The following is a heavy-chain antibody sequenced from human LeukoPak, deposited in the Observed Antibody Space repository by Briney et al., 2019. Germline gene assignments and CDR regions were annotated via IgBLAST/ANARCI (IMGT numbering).Heavy chain of an antibody. CDR2: INSDGSST. CDR3: ARAERQQQLVLGYFDY. Sequence: GGSLRLSCAASGFTFSSYWMHWVRQAPGKGLVWVSRINSDGSSTSYADSVKGRFTISRDNAKNTLYLQTNSLRAEDTAVYYCARAERQQQLVLGYFDYWGQGTLVTVSS. V-gene: IGHV3-74*01. CDR1: GFTFSSYW. J-gene: IGHJ4*02. D-gene: IGHD6-13*01.